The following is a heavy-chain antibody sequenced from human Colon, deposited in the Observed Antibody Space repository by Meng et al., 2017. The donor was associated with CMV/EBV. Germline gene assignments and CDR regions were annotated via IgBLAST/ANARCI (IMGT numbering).Heavy chain of an antibody. CDR3: ARDLLGDNDYVFDQ. Sequence: GESLKISCEASGFSVSSNYMNWVRQAPGKGLEWVSVTYSSGSTFHADSVKGRFTVSRDNARNALYLQMNSLRDDDTAVYYCARDLLGDNDYVFDQWGQGMMVTVSS. CDR2: TYSSGST. J-gene: IGHJ4*02. V-gene: IGHV3-53*01. CDR1: GFSVSSNY. D-gene: IGHD4/OR15-4a*01.